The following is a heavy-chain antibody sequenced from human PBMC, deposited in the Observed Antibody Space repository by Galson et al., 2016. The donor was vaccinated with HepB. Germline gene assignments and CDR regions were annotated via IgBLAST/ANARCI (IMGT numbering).Heavy chain of an antibody. V-gene: IGHV3-30*18. CDR3: AKGDDSSAGYLGNYFDS. CDR1: GFTFSSYG. CDR2: ISFNGNNK. Sequence: SLRLSCAASGFTFSSYGMHWVRQAPGKGLEWVAVISFNGNNKYYADSVKGRFTISRDNSKNTLYLQMNSLRAEDTAIYFCAKGDDSSAGYLGNYFDSWGQGTLVTVSS. D-gene: IGHD3-22*01. J-gene: IGHJ4*02.